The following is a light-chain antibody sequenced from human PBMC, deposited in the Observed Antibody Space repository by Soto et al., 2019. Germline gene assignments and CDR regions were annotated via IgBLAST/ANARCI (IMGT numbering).Light chain of an antibody. CDR1: SSDVGGYNY. J-gene: IGLJ2*01. Sequence: QSALTQPRSVSGSPGQSVTISCTGTSSDVGGYNYVSWYQHHPGKVPKLVIYDVSKRPSGVPDRFSGSKSGNAASLTISGLQGEDEADYYCCSYAGTYTLVFGGGTKLTVL. V-gene: IGLV2-11*01. CDR2: DVS. CDR3: CSYAGTYTLV.